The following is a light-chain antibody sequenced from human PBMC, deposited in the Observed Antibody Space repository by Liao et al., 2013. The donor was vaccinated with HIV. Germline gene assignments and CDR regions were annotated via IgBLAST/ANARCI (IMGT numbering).Light chain of an antibody. CDR2: YDS. J-gene: IGLJ2*01. V-gene: IGLV3-21*01. CDR1: NIGSKS. Sequence: SYVLTQPPSVSVAPGKTARITCGGNNIGSKSVHWYQQKPGQAPVLVISYDSDRPSGIPERFSGSNSGNTATLTISRVEAGDEADYYCQAWDSSTVVFGGGTKLTVL. CDR3: QAWDSSTVV.